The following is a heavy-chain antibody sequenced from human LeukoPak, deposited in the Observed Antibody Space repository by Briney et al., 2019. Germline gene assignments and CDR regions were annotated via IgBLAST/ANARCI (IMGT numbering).Heavy chain of an antibody. D-gene: IGHD2-15*01. CDR3: AKSVVVITFRFDD. CDR1: GFTFNTYV. Sequence: GGSLRLSCAASGFTFNTYVMSWVRQAPGKGLEWVSAINGGGSNTYYADSVKGRFTISRDNSKNMVYLQMNNLRADGTAVYYCAKSVVVITFRFDDWGQGALVTVSS. J-gene: IGHJ4*02. CDR2: INGGGSNT. V-gene: IGHV3-23*01.